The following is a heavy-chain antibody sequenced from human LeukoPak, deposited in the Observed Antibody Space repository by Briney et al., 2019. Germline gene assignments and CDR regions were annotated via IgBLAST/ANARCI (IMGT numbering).Heavy chain of an antibody. D-gene: IGHD5-18*01. CDR1: GGSISSYY. J-gene: IGHJ4*02. CDR2: IYTSGST. CDR3: ARLRYSYGYVGFDY. Sequence: SETLSLTCTVSGGSISSYYWGWIRQPAGKGLEWIGRIYTSGSTNYNPSLKSRVTISVDTSKNQFSLKLSSVTAADTAVYYCARLRYSYGYVGFDYWGQGTLVTVSS. V-gene: IGHV4-4*07.